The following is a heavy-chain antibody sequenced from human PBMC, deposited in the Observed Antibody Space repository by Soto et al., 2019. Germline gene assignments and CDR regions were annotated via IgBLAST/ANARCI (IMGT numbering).Heavy chain of an antibody. J-gene: IGHJ4*02. CDR3: AILPTGDLGVDY. V-gene: IGHV4-34*01. D-gene: IGHD3-16*01. Sequence: QVQLQQWGAGLLKPSETLSLTCAVYGGSFSGYYWSWIRQPPGKGLEWIGEINHSGSTNYNPSLKSRVTISVDTSKNQFSLNLSSVTAADTAVYYCAILPTGDLGVDYWGQGTLVTVSS. CDR2: INHSGST. CDR1: GGSFSGYY.